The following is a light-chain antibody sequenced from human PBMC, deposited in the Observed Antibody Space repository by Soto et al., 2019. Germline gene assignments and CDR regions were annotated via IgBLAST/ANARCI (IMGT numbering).Light chain of an antibody. CDR1: SGHSSYA. J-gene: IGLJ3*02. CDR2: LNSDGSH. Sequence: QPVLTQSPSASASLGASVKLTCTLSSGHSSYAIAWHQQQPEKGPRYLMKLNSDGSHSKGDGIPDRFSGSSSGAERYLTISRLQSEDEADYYCQTWGTGIHGVFGGGTKVTVL. CDR3: QTWGTGIHGV. V-gene: IGLV4-69*01.